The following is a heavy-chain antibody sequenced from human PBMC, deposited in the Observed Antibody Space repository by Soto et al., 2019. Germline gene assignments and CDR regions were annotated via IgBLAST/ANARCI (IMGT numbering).Heavy chain of an antibody. CDR3: AREGNYYYGSGSYYYPRFGMDV. V-gene: IGHV4-59*01. J-gene: IGHJ6*02. CDR2: IYYGGST. Sequence: PSETLSLTCTVSGGSISSYYWSWIRQPPGKGLEWIGYIYYGGSTNYNPSLKSRVTISVDTSKNQFSLKLSSVAAADTAVYYCAREGNYYYGSGSYYYPRFGMDVWGQGXTVTVYS. D-gene: IGHD3-10*01. CDR1: GGSISSYY.